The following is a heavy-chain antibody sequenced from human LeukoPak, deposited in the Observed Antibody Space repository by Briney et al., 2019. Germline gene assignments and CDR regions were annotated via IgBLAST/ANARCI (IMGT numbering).Heavy chain of an antibody. CDR3: PTQDGIRYFDWFFDY. CDR1: GGSISSYY. Sequence: SETLSLTCTVSGGSISSYYWGWIRQPPGKGLEWIGRIYYSGSTYYNASLKSRVTISVDTSKNQFSLKLGSVTAADTAVFYFPTQDGIRYFDWFFDYWGQGTLVTVSS. CDR2: IYYSGST. J-gene: IGHJ4*02. D-gene: IGHD3-9*01. V-gene: IGHV4-39*01.